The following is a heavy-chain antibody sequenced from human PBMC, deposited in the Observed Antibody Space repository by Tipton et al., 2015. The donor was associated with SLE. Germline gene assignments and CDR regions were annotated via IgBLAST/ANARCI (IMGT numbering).Heavy chain of an antibody. CDR1: GGSISSSSYY. J-gene: IGHJ4*02. D-gene: IGHD6-19*01. Sequence: TLSLTCTVPGGSISSSSYYWGWIRQPPGKGLEWIGSIYYSGSTYYNPSLKSRVTISVDTSKNQFSLKLSSVTAADTAVYYCARDRGGSVAGPDYWGQGTLVTVSS. CDR3: ARDRGGSVAGPDY. CDR2: IYYSGST. V-gene: IGHV4-39*07.